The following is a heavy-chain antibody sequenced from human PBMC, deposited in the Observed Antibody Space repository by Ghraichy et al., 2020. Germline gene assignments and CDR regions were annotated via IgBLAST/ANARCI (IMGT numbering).Heavy chain of an antibody. CDR1: TFIFSNYW. D-gene: IGHD2-2*01. V-gene: IGHV3-7*01. Sequence: LSLTCAASTFIFSNYWMTWVRQAPGKGLEWVANINQDGSEKHYVDSVKGRFTISRDNAKNSLYLQMNSLRAEDTAVYYCARDHVVSSKSAGGMDVWGQGTTVTVSS. CDR3: ARDHVVSSKSAGGMDV. CDR2: INQDGSEK. J-gene: IGHJ6*02.